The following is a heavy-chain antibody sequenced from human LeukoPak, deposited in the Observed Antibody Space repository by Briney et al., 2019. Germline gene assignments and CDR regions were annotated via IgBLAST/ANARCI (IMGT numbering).Heavy chain of an antibody. J-gene: IGHJ6*02. CDR1: GFAFGSEA. Sequence: GGSLRLSCAVSGFAFGSEAMSWVRQSPARGLEWVASISPGGGTTYYADYVKGRFTISRDNSNNSLFVQMNSLRAEDTAVYYCARMGYCSSTSCPPLTRMDVWGQGTTVTVSS. CDR3: ARMGYCSSTSCPPLTRMDV. CDR2: ISPGGGTT. V-gene: IGHV3-23*01. D-gene: IGHD2-2*01.